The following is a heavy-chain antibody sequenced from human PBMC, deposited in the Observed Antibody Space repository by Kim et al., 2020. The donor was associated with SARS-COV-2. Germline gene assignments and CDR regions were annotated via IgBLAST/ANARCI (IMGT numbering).Heavy chain of an antibody. Sequence: GGSLRLSCEASGFTFSGYAMHWVRQAPGKGLEWVAVVSYDGSNKYYADSLKGRFTISRDISENTLYLQMNSLRAEDTAVYFCARGRAVTGQSFFDYWGQGTLVTVS. CDR3: ARGRAVTGQSFFDY. J-gene: IGHJ4*02. V-gene: IGHV3-30*04. CDR1: GFTFSGYA. CDR2: VSYDGSNK. D-gene: IGHD6-19*01.